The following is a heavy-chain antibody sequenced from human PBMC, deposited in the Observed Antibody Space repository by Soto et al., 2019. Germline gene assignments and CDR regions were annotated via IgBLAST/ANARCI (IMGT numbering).Heavy chain of an antibody. CDR3: AHRSRDGHRSSYASLDY. D-gene: IGHD2-21*01. J-gene: IGHJ4*02. CDR2: IYWDGDK. CDR1: GFSLSTSGVG. V-gene: IGHV2-5*02. Sequence: QITLRESGLPLAKPTQTLTLTCTFSGFSLSTSGVGVGWIRQPPGKALEWLALIYWDGDKRYSPSLKRRLTTTKETSTNPVVLTLTTMYPMDTATYYSAHRSRDGHRSSYASLDYWGEGALVTVSS.